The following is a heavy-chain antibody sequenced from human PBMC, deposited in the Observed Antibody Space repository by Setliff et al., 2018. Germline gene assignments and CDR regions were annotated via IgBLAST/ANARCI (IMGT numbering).Heavy chain of an antibody. CDR3: ARDRISRYYDSGAHAFDI. D-gene: IGHD3-22*01. Sequence: GGSLRLSCVASGFTFGAYTLTWVRQAPGKGLEFVSGVDQGANTYYGDSVKGRFTISRDNSQNTLYLHMNSLRAEDTAVYYCARDRISRYYDSGAHAFDIWGQGTMVTVSS. CDR2: VDQGANT. V-gene: IGHV3-53*01. CDR1: GFTFGAYT. J-gene: IGHJ3*02.